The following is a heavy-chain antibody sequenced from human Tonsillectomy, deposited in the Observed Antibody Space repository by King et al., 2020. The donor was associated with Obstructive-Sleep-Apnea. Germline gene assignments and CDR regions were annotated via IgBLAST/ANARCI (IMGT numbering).Heavy chain of an antibody. J-gene: IGHJ4*02. Sequence: VQLQESGPGLVKPSETLSLTCTVSGISISSYYWSWIRQPPGKGLEWIGYIYYSGSSNYNPSLKSRVTISVDTSKNQFSLKLSAVTAADTAVYYCAGLYSGSYSDYWGQGTLVTVSS. CDR2: IYYSGSS. D-gene: IGHD1-26*01. V-gene: IGHV4-59*01. CDR1: GISISSYY. CDR3: AGLYSGSYSDY.